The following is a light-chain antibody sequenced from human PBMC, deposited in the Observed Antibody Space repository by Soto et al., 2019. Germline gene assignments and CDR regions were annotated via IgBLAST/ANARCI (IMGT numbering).Light chain of an antibody. J-gene: IGLJ1*01. CDR2: EVS. V-gene: IGLV2-14*01. CDR1: TGDIGAFNY. Sequence: QSALTQPPSASGSPGQSVTISCTGTTGDIGAFNYVSWYQQRPGKAPKLIIHEVSNRPSGVSNRFSGSKSGNTASLTISGLQAEDEADYYCSSYTSSRAYVFGIGTKLTVL. CDR3: SSYTSSRAYV.